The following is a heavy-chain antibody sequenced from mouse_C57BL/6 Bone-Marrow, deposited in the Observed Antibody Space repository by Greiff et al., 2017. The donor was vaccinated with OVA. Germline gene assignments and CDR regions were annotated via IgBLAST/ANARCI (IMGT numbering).Heavy chain of an antibody. CDR2: IHPNSGST. J-gene: IGHJ2*01. D-gene: IGHD2-4*01. CDR1: GYTFTSYW. CDR3: ARKIYNDYDRGVYDIDN. Sequence: QVQLQQPGAELVKPGASVTLSCKASGYTFTSYWMHWVKQRPGQGLEWIGMIHPNSGSTNYNEKFKSKATLTVAQSSSTAYMQRSSLTSEDSAVYYSARKIYNDYDRGVYDIDNWGQGTTLTVSS. V-gene: IGHV1-64*01.